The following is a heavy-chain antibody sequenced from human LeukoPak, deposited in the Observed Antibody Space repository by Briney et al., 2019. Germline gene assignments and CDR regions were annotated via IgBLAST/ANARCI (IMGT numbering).Heavy chain of an antibody. D-gene: IGHD3-22*01. CDR2: IIPIFGTA. V-gene: IGHV1-69*05. J-gene: IGHJ4*02. CDR3: ARGREYYDSSGLIDY. Sequence: ASVKVSCKASGGTFSSYAISWVRQAPGQGLEWMGRIIPIFGTANYAQKFQGRVTITTDESTSTAYMELSSLRSEDTAVYYCARGREYYDSSGLIDYWGQGTLVTVSS. CDR1: GGTFSSYA.